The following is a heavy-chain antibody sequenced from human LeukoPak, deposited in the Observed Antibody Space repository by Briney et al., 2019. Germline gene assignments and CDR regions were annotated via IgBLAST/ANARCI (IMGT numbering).Heavy chain of an antibody. CDR3: ARGRAGTTGY. Sequence: PSETLSLTCAVYGLSFSGYYWSWIRQPPGKGLEWIGEINHSGSTNYNPSLKSRVTISVDTSKNQFSLKLSSVTAADTAVYYCARGRAGTTGYWGQGTLVTVSS. CDR1: GLSFSGYY. D-gene: IGHD1-7*01. V-gene: IGHV4-34*01. J-gene: IGHJ4*02. CDR2: INHSGST.